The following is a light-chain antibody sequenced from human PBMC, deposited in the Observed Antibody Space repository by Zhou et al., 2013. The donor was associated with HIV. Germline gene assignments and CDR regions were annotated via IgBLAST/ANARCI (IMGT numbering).Light chain of an antibody. Sequence: EIVLTQSPGTLSLSPGERATLSCRASQSVSSSYLAWYQQKPGQAPRLLIYDASSRATGIPARFSGSGSGTDFTLTISSLEPEDFAVYYCQQRSNWLTFGGGTKVEIK. J-gene: IGKJ4*01. CDR3: QQRSNWLT. CDR2: DAS. V-gene: IGKV3D-20*02. CDR1: QSVSSSY.